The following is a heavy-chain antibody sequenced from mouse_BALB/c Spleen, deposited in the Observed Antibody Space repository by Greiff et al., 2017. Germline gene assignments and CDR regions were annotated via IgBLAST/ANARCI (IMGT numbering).Heavy chain of an antibody. Sequence: EVQLKQSGPGLVKPSQSLSLTCTVTGYSITSDYAWNWIRQFPGNKLEWMGYISYSGSTSYNPSLKSRISITRDTSKNQFFLQLNSVTTEDTATYYCARWGYYGSSYNFDYWGQGTTLTVSS. D-gene: IGHD1-1*01. V-gene: IGHV3-2*02. CDR3: ARWGYYGSSYNFDY. CDR1: GYSITSDYA. CDR2: ISYSGST. J-gene: IGHJ2*01.